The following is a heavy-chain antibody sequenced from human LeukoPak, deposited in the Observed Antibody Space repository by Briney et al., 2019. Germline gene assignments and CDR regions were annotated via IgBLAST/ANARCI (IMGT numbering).Heavy chain of an antibody. D-gene: IGHD1-26*01. CDR3: ARDGLLGWGNYYYYYYMDV. V-gene: IGHV4-61*02. Sequence: TSETLSLTCTVSGGSISSSSYYWNWIRQPAGKGLEWIGRIYTSGSTNYNPSLKSRVTISVDTSKNQFSLKLSSVTAADTAVYYCARDGLLGWGNYYYYYYMDVWGKGTTVTISS. J-gene: IGHJ6*03. CDR1: GGSISSSSYY. CDR2: IYTSGST.